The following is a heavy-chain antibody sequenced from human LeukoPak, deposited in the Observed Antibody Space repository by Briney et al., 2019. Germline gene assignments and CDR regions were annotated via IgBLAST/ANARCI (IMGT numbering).Heavy chain of an antibody. J-gene: IGHJ4*02. D-gene: IGHD3-22*01. CDR3: ARDKHYYDSSNYV. V-gene: IGHV3-20*04. Sequence: GGSLRLSCAASGFTFNDYGMSWVRQGPGKGLEWVSGINWNGGTTGYADPVRGRFTISRDNAKNSLYLQMNSLRAEDTALYYCARDKHYYDSSNYVWGQGTLVTVSS. CDR1: GFTFNDYG. CDR2: INWNGGTT.